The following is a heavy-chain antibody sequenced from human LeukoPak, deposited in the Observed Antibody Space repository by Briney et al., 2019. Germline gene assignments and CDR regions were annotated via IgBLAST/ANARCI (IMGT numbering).Heavy chain of an antibody. CDR2: INPNTGGT. V-gene: IGHV1-2*06. CDR1: GYTFIGYF. CDR3: ARGGFSDSRGSSDAFDI. D-gene: IGHD3-22*01. J-gene: IGHJ3*02. Sequence: GASVKVSCKASGYTFIGYFMHWVRQAPGQGLEWVGRINPNTGGTNYAQRFQGRVTLTRDTSITTAYMELSRLRSDDTAIYYCARGGFSDSRGSSDAFDIWGLGTMVTVSS.